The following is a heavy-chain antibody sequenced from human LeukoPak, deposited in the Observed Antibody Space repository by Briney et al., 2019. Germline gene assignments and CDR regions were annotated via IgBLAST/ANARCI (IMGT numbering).Heavy chain of an antibody. CDR3: ARLVVPAAMSPKGLYYFDY. CDR2: IYYSGST. Sequence: PGGSLRLSCAASGFTFSSYSMNWVRQAPGKGLEWIGSIYYSGSTYYNPSLKSRVTISVDTSKNQFSLKLSSVTAADTAVYYCARLVVPAAMSPKGLYYFDYWGQGTLVTVSS. V-gene: IGHV4-39*01. CDR1: GFTFSSYSMN. D-gene: IGHD2-2*01. J-gene: IGHJ4*02.